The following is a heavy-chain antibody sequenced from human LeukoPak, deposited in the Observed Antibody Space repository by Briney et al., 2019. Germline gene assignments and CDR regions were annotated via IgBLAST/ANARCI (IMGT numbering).Heavy chain of an antibody. J-gene: IGHJ4*02. V-gene: IGHV3-30*03. CDR2: ISYDGSNK. Sequence: GGSLRLSCAASGFTFSSYGMHWVRQAPGKGLEWVAVISYDGSNKYYADSVKGRFTISRDNSKNTLYLQMNSLRAEDTAVYYCARDTYGGNPRFDYWGQGTLVTVSS. CDR1: GFTFSSYG. D-gene: IGHD4-23*01. CDR3: ARDTYGGNPRFDY.